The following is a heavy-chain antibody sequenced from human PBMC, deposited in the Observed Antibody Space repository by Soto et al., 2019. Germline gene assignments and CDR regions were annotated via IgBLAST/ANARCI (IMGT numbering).Heavy chain of an antibody. Sequence: ASVKVSCKASGYTFTSYDINWVRQATGQGLEWMGWMNPNSGNTGYAQKFQGRVTMTRNTSISTAYMELSSLRSEDTAVYYCASNIVVVPAATNHDAFDIWGQGTMVTVSS. CDR1: GYTFTSYD. V-gene: IGHV1-8*01. D-gene: IGHD2-2*01. J-gene: IGHJ3*02. CDR2: MNPNSGNT. CDR3: ASNIVVVPAATNHDAFDI.